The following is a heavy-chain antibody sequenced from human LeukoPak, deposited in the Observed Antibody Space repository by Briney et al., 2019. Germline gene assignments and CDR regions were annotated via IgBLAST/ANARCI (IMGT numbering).Heavy chain of an antibody. D-gene: IGHD4-17*01. CDR3: ASGLYGDSDFDY. CDR1: GFTFSSYS. V-gene: IGHV3-21*01. Sequence: MAGGSLRLSCAASGFTFSSYSMNWVRQAPGKGLEWVSSISSSSSYIYYADSVKGRFTFSRDNAKNSLYLQMNSLRAEDTAVYYCASGLYGDSDFDYWGQGTLVTVSS. J-gene: IGHJ4*02. CDR2: ISSSSSYI.